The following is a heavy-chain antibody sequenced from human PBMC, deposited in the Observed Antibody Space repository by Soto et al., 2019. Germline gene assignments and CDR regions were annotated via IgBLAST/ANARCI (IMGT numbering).Heavy chain of an antibody. Sequence: QEQLVESGGGVVQPGTSLRLSCAVPGGIFHGYGMHWVRQAPGKVLEWVAIIRFDGSNEEYADSVKGRFTISRDNSKNTLYLQMNTLGAEDTAVYYCARDGIGGTVFRGYLDYWGRGTVVTVSS. D-gene: IGHD2-15*01. CDR3: ARDGIGGTVFRGYLDY. CDR1: GGIFHGYG. V-gene: IGHV3-33*01. CDR2: IRFDGSNE. J-gene: IGHJ4*02.